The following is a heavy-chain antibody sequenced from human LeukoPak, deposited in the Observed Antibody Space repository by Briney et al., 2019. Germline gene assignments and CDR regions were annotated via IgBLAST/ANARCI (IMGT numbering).Heavy chain of an antibody. Sequence: ASVKVSCKASGYTFTGYYMHWVRQAPGQGLEWMGIINPSGGSTSYAQKFQGRVTMTRDTSTSTVYMELSSLRSEDTAVYYCARGRTVHDYYYYYGMDVWGQGTTVTVSS. CDR3: ARGRTVHDYYYYYGMDV. CDR2: INPSGGST. D-gene: IGHD6-6*01. CDR1: GYTFTGYY. V-gene: IGHV1-46*01. J-gene: IGHJ6*02.